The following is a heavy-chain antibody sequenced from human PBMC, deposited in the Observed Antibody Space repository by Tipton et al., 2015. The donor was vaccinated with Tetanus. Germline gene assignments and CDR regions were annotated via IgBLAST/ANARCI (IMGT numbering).Heavy chain of an antibody. CDR3: ARMFSTSSPFDP. J-gene: IGHJ5*02. Sequence: QLVQSGADVKKPGESLKISCKASGYSFTSHWIGWERQMHGKGLEWMGMIFPDDSDTRYSQSFQGHVTFSVDKYRSTVYLLWSSLKASYPALYFCARMFSTSSPFDPWGQGALFVVSS. V-gene: IGHV5-51*01. D-gene: IGHD2-2*01. CDR2: IFPDDSDT. CDR1: GYSFTSHW.